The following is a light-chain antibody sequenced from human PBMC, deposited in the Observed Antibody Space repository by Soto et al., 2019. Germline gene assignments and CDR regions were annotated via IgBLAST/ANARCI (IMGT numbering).Light chain of an antibody. CDR3: QSYDISLSAWV. V-gene: IGLV1-40*01. Sequence: QSVLTQPPSVSGAPGQTVTISCTGSSSNLGTGYDVHWYQQYPGRAPKLLIYANDKRPSGVPDRISGSKSGTSASLAMTGLQAEHEADYYCQSYDISLSAWVFGGGTKLTVL. CDR2: AND. CDR1: SSNLGTGYD. J-gene: IGLJ3*02.